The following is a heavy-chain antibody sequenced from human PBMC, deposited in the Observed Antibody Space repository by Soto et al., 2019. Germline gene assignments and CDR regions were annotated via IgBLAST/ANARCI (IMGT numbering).Heavy chain of an antibody. D-gene: IGHD4-17*01. CDR2: INHSGST. CDR3: ARDYASYYYYGMDV. J-gene: IGHJ6*02. CDR1: GGSFSGYY. V-gene: IGHV4-34*01. Sequence: SETLSLTCAVYGGSFSGYYWSWIRQPPGKGLEWIGEINHSGSTNYNPSLKSRVTISVDTSKNQFSLKLSSVTAADTAVYYCARDYASYYYYGMDVWGQGTTVTVSS.